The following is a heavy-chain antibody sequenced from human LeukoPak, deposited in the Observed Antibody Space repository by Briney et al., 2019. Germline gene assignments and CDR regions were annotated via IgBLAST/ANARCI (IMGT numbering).Heavy chain of an antibody. CDR2: ISGSGGST. J-gene: IGHJ4*02. CDR1: GFAFSSQA. Sequence: GGSLRLFCAPSGFAFSSQAMSWVRQAGGKGLEWVSAISGSGGSTYYADSVKGRFTISRDNSKNTLYLQMSSLRAEDTAVYYCAKPKDNSLYCFDYWGQGTLVTVSS. CDR3: AKPKDNSLYCFDY. V-gene: IGHV3-23*01. D-gene: IGHD1-20*01.